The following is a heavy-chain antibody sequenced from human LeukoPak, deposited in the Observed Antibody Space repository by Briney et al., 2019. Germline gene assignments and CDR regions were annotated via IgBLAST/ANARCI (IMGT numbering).Heavy chain of an antibody. V-gene: IGHV4-38-2*02. CDR3: ARSLYYDSPPSDY. D-gene: IGHD3-22*01. CDR2: IYHSGST. J-gene: IGHJ4*02. CDR1: GYSISSGYY. Sequence: SETLSLTCTVSGYSISSGYYWGWIRQPPGKGLEWIGSIYHSGSTYYNPSLKSRVTISVDTSKNQFSLKLSSVTAADTAVYYCARSLYYDSPPSDYWGQGTLVTVSS.